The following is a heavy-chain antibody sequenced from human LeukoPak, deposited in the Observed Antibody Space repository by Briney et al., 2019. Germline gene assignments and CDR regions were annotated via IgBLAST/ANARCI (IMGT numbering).Heavy chain of an antibody. J-gene: IGHJ4*02. CDR1: GYTFTTYD. V-gene: IGHV1-8*01. D-gene: IGHD4-17*01. Sequence: ASVKVSCKASGYTFTTYDINWVRQATGHGLEWMGWMNPNSGNTGYAQKFQGRVTMTRNTSISTAYMQLSSLRSEDTAVYYCANTRAGYGDYVLDYWGQGTLVTVSS. CDR3: ANTRAGYGDYVLDY. CDR2: MNPNSGNT.